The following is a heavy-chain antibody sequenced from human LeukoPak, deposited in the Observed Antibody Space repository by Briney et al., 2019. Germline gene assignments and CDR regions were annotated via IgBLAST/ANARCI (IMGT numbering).Heavy chain of an antibody. V-gene: IGHV3-73*01. D-gene: IGHD4-23*01. J-gene: IGHJ4*02. CDR2: IRSKANSYAT. CDR1: GFTFSGSA. CDR3: TATVVTPFDS. Sequence: GGSLRLSCAASGFTFSGSAMHWVRQASGKGLEWVGRIRSKANSYATVYAASVKGRFTISRDDSKNTAFLQMNSLKSEDTAVYYCTATVVTPFDSWGQGTLVTVSS.